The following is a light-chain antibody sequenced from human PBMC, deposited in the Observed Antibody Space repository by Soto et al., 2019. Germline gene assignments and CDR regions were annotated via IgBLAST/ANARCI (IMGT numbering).Light chain of an antibody. CDR2: RTS. V-gene: IGKV3-20*01. CDR3: QLYGISRST. Sequence: ELVLTQSQDTMYFYTGERATLSCRARQSVSSSYLAWYQLTPCQDPRLLRDRTSNRATGIPDRFSGSVSGTDFTLTLSRLEPEDVAVLYFQLYGISRSTLGPRTKVEI. CDR1: QSVSSSY. J-gene: IGKJ1*01.